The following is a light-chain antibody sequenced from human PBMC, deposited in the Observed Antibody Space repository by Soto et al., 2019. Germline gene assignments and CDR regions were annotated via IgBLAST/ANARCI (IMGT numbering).Light chain of an antibody. CDR2: GAV. CDR1: QGIANY. Sequence: DIQMTQSPSSLSASLGDRVTITCRASQGIANYLAWYQHKPGKVPNLLIYGAVTLQSGVPSRFSGSGSGTDCSLTISNLQTEDFASDYCQNYHSAPCTFGPGTKVHIK. J-gene: IGKJ3*01. V-gene: IGKV1-27*01. CDR3: QNYHSAPCT.